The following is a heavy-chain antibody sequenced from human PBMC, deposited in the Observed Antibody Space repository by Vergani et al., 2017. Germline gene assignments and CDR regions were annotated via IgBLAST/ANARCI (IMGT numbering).Heavy chain of an antibody. CDR2: IYYSGST. J-gene: IGHJ5*02. CDR1: GGSISSGGYY. V-gene: IGHV4-31*01. Sequence: QVQLQESGPGLVKPSQTLSLTCTVSGGSISSGGYYWSWIRQHPGKGLEWIGYIYYSGSTYYNPSLKSLVTISVDTSKNQFSLKLSSVTAADTAVYYCAREGRSDWNLGFDPWGQGTLVTVSS. D-gene: IGHD1-7*01. CDR3: AREGRSDWNLGFDP.